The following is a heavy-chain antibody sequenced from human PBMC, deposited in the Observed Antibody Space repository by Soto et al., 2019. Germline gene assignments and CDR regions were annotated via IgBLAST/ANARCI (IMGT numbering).Heavy chain of an antibody. CDR3: ARRIDVDTAMVTDYYGMDV. D-gene: IGHD5-18*01. CDR1: GGTFSSYA. V-gene: IGHV1-69*13. CDR2: IIPIFGTA. Sequence: SVKVSCKASGGTFSSYAISWVRQAPGQGLDWMGGIIPIFGTANYAQKFQGRVTITADESTSTAYMELSSLRSEDTAVYYCARRIDVDTAMVTDYYGMDVWGQGTTVTVSS. J-gene: IGHJ6*02.